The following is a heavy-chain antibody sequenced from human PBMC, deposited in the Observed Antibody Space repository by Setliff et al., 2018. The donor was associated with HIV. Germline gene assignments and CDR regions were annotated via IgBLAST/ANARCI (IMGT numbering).Heavy chain of an antibody. D-gene: IGHD2-8*01. CDR2: IKSKTDGGRT. V-gene: IGHV3-15*01. Sequence: GGSLRLSCAVSGFTVSNAWMTWVRQTPGRGLEWVGRIKSKTDGGRTDYAVPVKGRFTISRDDSKNSLYLQMNSLKTEDTAVYYCTTVGPNAYEFDYWGQGTLVTVSS. J-gene: IGHJ4*02. CDR3: TTVGPNAYEFDY. CDR1: GFTVSNAW.